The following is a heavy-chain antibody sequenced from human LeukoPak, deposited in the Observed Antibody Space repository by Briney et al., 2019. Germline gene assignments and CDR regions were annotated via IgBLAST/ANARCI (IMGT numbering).Heavy chain of an antibody. CDR2: MNSDGSTT. V-gene: IGHV3-74*01. CDR3: AKSGIGRLDY. J-gene: IGHJ4*02. Sequence: GDSLRLSCAASGFTFSGSWMHWVRQAPGKGLVWVSRMNSDGSTTTYADSVKGRFTISRDNAKNTLYLQMNSLTAEDTAVYYCAKSGIGRLDYWGQGALVTVSS. CDR1: GFTFSGSW. D-gene: IGHD3-10*01.